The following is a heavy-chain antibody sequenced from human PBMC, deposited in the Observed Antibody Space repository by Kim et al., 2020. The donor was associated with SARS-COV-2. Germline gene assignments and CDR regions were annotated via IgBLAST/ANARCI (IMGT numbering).Heavy chain of an antibody. CDR2: IIPIFGTA. Sequence: SVKVSCKASGGTFSSYAISWVRQAPGQGLEWMGGIIPIFGTANYAQKFQGRVTITADESTSTAYMELSSLRSEDTAVYYCARDRTYYDILTGYYTNYYYGMDVWGQGTTVTVSS. CDR1: GGTFSSYA. CDR3: ARDRTYYDILTGYYTNYYYGMDV. V-gene: IGHV1-69*13. J-gene: IGHJ6*02. D-gene: IGHD3-9*01.